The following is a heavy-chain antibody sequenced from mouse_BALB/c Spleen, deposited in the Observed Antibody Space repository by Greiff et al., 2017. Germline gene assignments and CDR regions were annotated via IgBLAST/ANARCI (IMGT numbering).Heavy chain of an antibody. CDR2: ISNLAYSF. Sequence: DVKVVESGGGLVQPGGSRKLSCAASGFTFSDYGMAWVRQAPGKGPEWVAFISNLAYSFYYADTVTGRFTISSENAKNALYLEMSSLRSEDTAMSDWARGPKCGYEGYYAMDYWGQGTAVTVSS. D-gene: IGHD1-2*01. CDR1: GFTFSDYG. J-gene: IGHJ4*01. CDR3: ARGPKCGYEGYYAMDY. V-gene: IGHV5-15*02.